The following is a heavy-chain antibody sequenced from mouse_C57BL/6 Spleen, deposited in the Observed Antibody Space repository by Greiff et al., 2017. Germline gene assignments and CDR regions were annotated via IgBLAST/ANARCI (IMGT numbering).Heavy chain of an antibody. CDR1: GFTFRDYG. Sequence: EVQRVESGGGLVKPGGSLKLSCAASGFTFRDYGMHWVRQAPEKGLEWVAYISSGSSTIYYADTVKGRFTISRDNAKNTLFLQMTSLRSEDTAMYYCARNVRGYFDYWGQGTTLTVSS. V-gene: IGHV5-17*01. CDR3: ARNVRGYFDY. J-gene: IGHJ2*01. CDR2: ISSGSSTI.